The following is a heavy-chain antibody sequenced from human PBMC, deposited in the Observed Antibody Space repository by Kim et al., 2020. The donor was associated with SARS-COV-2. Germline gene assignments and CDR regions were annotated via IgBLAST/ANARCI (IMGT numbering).Heavy chain of an antibody. V-gene: IGHV4-34*01. CDR2: INHSGST. Sequence: SETLSLTCAVYGGSFSGYYWSWIRQPPGKGLEWIGEINHSGSTNYNPSLKSRVTISVDTSKNQFSLKLSSVTAADTAVYYCAREGRIAAAVTIALFDYWG. CDR1: GGSFSGYY. CDR3: AREGRIAAAVTIALFDY. D-gene: IGHD6-13*01. J-gene: IGHJ4*01.